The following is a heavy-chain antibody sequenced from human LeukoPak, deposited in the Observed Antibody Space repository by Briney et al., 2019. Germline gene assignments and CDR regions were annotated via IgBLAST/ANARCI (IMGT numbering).Heavy chain of an antibody. CDR1: GGSISSGSSY. D-gene: IGHD6-6*01. J-gene: IGHJ5*02. V-gene: IGHV4-61*02. CDR2: IYTRGST. Sequence: SETLSLTCTVSGGSISSGSSYWSWIRQPAGKGLEWFWRIYTRGSTNYNPSLKSRVTISVDTSKNQFCLKLSSVTAADTGVYYCARDVGMGYGSSSDWFDPWGRGTLVTVSS. CDR3: ARDVGMGYGSSSDWFDP.